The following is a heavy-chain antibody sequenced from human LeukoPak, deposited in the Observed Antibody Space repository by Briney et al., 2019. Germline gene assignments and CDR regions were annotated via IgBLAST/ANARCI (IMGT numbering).Heavy chain of an antibody. D-gene: IGHD3-10*01. Sequence: PGGSLRLPCTASGFSFSGHWMHWARQLPGKGLVWVSRISPTGSTTSYADSVKGRFTISRDNSKNTLYLQMNSLRAEDTAVYYCARDPLNYYGSGSFPGGYWGQGTLVTVSS. CDR3: ARDPLNYYGSGSFPGGY. V-gene: IGHV3-74*01. CDR1: GFSFSGHW. CDR2: ISPTGSTT. J-gene: IGHJ4*02.